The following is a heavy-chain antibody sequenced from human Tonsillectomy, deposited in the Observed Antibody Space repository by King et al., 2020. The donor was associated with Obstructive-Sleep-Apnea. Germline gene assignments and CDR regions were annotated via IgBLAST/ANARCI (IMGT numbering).Heavy chain of an antibody. CDR2: INSDGSST. J-gene: IGHJ6*02. Sequence: VQLVESGGGLVQPGGSLRLSCAASGFTFSSYWMHWVRQAPGKGLVWVSRINSDGSSTSYADSVKGRFTISRDNAKNTLYLQMNSLRAEDTAVFYWARARGLNSSGIYYYYGMDVWGQGTTVTVSS. D-gene: IGHD3-22*01. CDR3: ARARGLNSSGIYYYYGMDV. CDR1: GFTFSSYW. V-gene: IGHV3-74*01.